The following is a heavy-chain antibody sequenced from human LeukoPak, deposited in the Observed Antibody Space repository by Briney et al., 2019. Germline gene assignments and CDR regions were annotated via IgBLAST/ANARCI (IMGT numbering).Heavy chain of an antibody. CDR1: GFTFRSYA. CDR3: AKVAAVEYFDY. D-gene: IGHD6-19*01. CDR2: ITGSGSST. J-gene: IGHJ4*02. Sequence: PGGSLRLSCAASGFTFRSYAMTWVRQAPGKGLEWVSGITGSGSSTYYADSVKGRFTISRDNSKNTLYLQMNSLRAEDTAVYYCAKVAAVEYFDYWGQGTLVTVSS. V-gene: IGHV3-23*01.